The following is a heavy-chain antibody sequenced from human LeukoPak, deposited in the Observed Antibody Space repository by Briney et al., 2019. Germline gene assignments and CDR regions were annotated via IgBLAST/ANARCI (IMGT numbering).Heavy chain of an antibody. CDR2: INSDGSST. CDR1: GFTFSSYW. Sequence: GGSLRLSCAAPGFTFSSYWMHWVRQTPGKGLVWVSRINSDGSSTSYADSVKGRLTISRDNAKNTLYLQMNSLKTEDTAVYYCTTVGCSSTSCYHWSQGTLVTVSS. J-gene: IGHJ5*02. V-gene: IGHV3-74*01. CDR3: TTVGCSSTSCYH. D-gene: IGHD2-2*01.